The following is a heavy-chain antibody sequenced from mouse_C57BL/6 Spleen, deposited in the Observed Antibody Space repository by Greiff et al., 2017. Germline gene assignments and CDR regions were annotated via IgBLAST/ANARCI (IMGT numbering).Heavy chain of an antibody. D-gene: IGHD1-1*01. CDR2: IDPSDSYP. Sequence: QVHVKQPGAELVKPGASVKLSCKASGYTFTSYWMQWVKQRPGQGLEWIGEIDPSDSYPNYNPKFKGKATLTVDTSSSTAYMQLSSLTSEDSAVYYCARDYGSRAWFAYWGQGTLVTVSA. V-gene: IGHV1-50*01. CDR1: GYTFTSYW. CDR3: ARDYGSRAWFAY. J-gene: IGHJ3*01.